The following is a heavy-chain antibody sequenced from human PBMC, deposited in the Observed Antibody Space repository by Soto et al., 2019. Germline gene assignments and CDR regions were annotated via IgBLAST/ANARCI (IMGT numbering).Heavy chain of an antibody. D-gene: IGHD3-22*01. CDR2: LYYGRSA. Sequence: SGTLSLTCTGSGVSIGSYYLSSIRQPPGKGLESIGYLYYGRSANYNPSLKSRVTLSVDTSTNQCSLTLSSMTAADTAVYYCALRSMAVVPEYWGQGTLVTVSS. V-gene: IGHV4-59*01. CDR1: GVSIGSYY. CDR3: ALRSMAVVPEY. J-gene: IGHJ4*02.